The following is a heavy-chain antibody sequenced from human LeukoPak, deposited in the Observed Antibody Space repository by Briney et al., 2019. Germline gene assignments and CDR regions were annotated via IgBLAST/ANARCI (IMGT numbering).Heavy chain of an antibody. J-gene: IGHJ3*02. CDR3: ARDPFPDSSGYYEVDAFDI. V-gene: IGHV1-3*01. CDR2: INAGNGNT. Sequence: ASVKVSCKASGYTFTSYAMHWVRQAPGQRLEWMGWINAGNGNTKYSQKFQGRVTITRDTSASTAYMELSSLRSEDTAVYYCARDPFPDSSGYYEVDAFDIWGQGTMVTVSS. CDR1: GYTFTSYA. D-gene: IGHD3-22*01.